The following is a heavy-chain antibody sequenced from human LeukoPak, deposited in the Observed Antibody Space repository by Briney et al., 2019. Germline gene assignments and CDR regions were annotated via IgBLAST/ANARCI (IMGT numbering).Heavy chain of an antibody. CDR2: IKSKTDGGTT. V-gene: IGHV3-15*01. CDR1: GFTFSNAW. Sequence: TGGSLRLSCAASGFTFSNAWMSWVRQAPGKGLEWVGRIKSKTDGGTTDYAAPVKGRFTISRDDSKNTLYLQMNSLKTEDTAVYYCTTEEDILTGYLLDYWGQGTLVTVSS. J-gene: IGHJ4*02. CDR3: TTEEDILTGYLLDY. D-gene: IGHD3-9*01.